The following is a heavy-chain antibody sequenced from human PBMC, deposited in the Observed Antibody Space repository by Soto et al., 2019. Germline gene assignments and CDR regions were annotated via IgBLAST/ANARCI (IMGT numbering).Heavy chain of an antibody. CDR3: AKYSLRDGMRQQYYFDY. CDR1: GFTFSSYA. CDR2: ISGSGGST. D-gene: IGHD1-26*01. J-gene: IGHJ4*02. V-gene: IGHV3-23*01. Sequence: GGSLRLSCAASGFTFSSYAMSWVRQAPGKGLEWVSAISGSGGSTYYADSVKGRFTISRDNSKNTLYLQMNSLRAEDTAVYYCAKYSLRDGMRQQYYFDYWGQGTLVTVSS.